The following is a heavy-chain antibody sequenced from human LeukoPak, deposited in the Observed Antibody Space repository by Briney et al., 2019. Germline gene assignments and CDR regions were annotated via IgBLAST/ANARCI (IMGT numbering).Heavy chain of an antibody. Sequence: PSETLSLTCAVYGGSFSGYYWSWIRQPPGKGLEWIGEINHSGSTNYNPSLKSRVTISVDTSKNQFSLKLSSVTAADTAVYYCARADIYYYGSGSYGYWGQGTLVTVSS. CDR3: ARADIYYYGSGSYGY. D-gene: IGHD3-10*01. V-gene: IGHV4-34*01. CDR1: GGSFSGYY. J-gene: IGHJ4*02. CDR2: INHSGST.